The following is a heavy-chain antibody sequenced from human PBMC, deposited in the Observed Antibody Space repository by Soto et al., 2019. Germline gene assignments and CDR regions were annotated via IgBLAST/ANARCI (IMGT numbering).Heavy chain of an antibody. D-gene: IGHD4-17*01. CDR2: ISYDGSNK. CDR3: ARDYFSGGVATVTTWYFDY. CDR1: GFTFSSYA. J-gene: IGHJ4*02. Sequence: GGSLRLSCAASGFTFSSYAMHWVRQAPGKGLEWVAVISYDGSNKYYADSVKGRFTISRDNSKNTLYLQMNSLRAEDTAVYYCARDYFSGGVATVTTWYFDYWGQGTLVTVSS. V-gene: IGHV3-30-3*01.